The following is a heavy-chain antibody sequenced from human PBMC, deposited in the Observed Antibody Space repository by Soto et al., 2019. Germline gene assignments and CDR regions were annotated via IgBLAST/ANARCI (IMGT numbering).Heavy chain of an antibody. CDR3: ARVAYGDYAFDS. V-gene: IGHV3-13*04. CDR2: IGTAGDT. D-gene: IGHD4-17*01. CDR1: GFTFSSYD. Sequence: EVQLVESGGGLVQPGGSLRLSCAASGFTFSSYDMHWVRQVTGKGLEWVSTIGTAGDTYYPDSVRGRFTISRENAKNSLYLQINRLSAGDTAVYSCARVAYGDYAFDSWRQGTLVTVSS. J-gene: IGHJ4*02.